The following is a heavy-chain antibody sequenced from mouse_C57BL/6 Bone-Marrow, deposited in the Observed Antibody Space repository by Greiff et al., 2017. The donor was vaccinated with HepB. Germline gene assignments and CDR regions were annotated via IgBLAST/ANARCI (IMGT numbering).Heavy chain of an antibody. CDR2: INPSTGGT. D-gene: IGHD1-1*01. CDR1: GYSFTGYY. J-gene: IGHJ4*01. V-gene: IGHV1-42*01. Sequence: VQLQQSGPELVKPGASVKISCKASGYSFTGYYMNWVKQSPEKSLEWIGEINPSTGGTTYNQKFKAKATLTVDKSSSTAYMQLKSLTSEDSAVYYCAFYGSSSSYAMDDWGKGTSVTVPS. CDR3: AFYGSSSSYAMDD.